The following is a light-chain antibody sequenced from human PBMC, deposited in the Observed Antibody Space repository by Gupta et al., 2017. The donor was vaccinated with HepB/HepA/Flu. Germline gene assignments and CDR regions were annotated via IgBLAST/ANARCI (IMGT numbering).Light chain of an antibody. V-gene: IGKV3-15*01. J-gene: IGKJ2*01. Sequence: VMTQSPSTLSVSPGERATLSCRASQSIGTNLAWFQHKPGQGPRLRIFGASTTTNGSRARFRGSGAETEFYLTINIRHSEDFAVYYCQQYNTSRPSDTFGQGTKVEI. CDR3: QQYNTSRPSDT. CDR1: QSIGTN. CDR2: GAS.